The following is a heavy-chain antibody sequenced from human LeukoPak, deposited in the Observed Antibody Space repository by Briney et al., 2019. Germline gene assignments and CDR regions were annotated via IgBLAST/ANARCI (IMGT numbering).Heavy chain of an antibody. D-gene: IGHD2-15*01. Sequence: GGSLRLSCAVSGFTFTSYAMSWVRQAPGKGLDWVSSISANGGSTYYADSVKGRPTISRADCQSTVYLQMNSLRAEDTALYYCARDHSVEAAFDYWGQGALVTVSS. CDR1: GFTFTSYA. J-gene: IGHJ4*02. CDR3: ARDHSVEAAFDY. CDR2: ISANGGST. V-gene: IGHV3-23*01.